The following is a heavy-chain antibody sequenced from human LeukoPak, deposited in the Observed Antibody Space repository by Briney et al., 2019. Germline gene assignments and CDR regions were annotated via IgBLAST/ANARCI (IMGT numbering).Heavy chain of an antibody. D-gene: IGHD1-26*01. CDR3: ARDAPYSGSYLDY. J-gene: IGHJ4*02. CDR2: ISGYNGNT. V-gene: IGHV1-18*01. Sequence: ASVKVSCKASGYTFTSYAISWVRQAPGQGPEWMGWISGYNGNTNYPQRLQGRVTMTTDTSTSIAYMELRSLRSDDTAVYYCARDAPYSGSYLDYWGQGTLATVSS. CDR1: GYTFTSYA.